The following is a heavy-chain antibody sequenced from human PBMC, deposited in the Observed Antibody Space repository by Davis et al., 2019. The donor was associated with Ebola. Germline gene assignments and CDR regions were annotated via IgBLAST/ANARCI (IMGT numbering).Heavy chain of an antibody. D-gene: IGHD7-27*01. J-gene: IGHJ6*02. CDR2: ISSSSSYI. V-gene: IGHV3-21*01. Sequence: GESLKISCAASGFTFSSYAMNWVRQAPGKGLEWVSSISSSSSYIYYADSVKGRFTISRDNAKNSLYLQMNSLRAEDTAVYYCARDLGWNYYYGMDVWGQGTTVTVSS. CDR1: GFTFSSYA. CDR3: ARDLGWNYYYGMDV.